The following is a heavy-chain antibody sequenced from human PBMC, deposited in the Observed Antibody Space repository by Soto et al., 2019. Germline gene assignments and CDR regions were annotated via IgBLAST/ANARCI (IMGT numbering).Heavy chain of an antibody. J-gene: IGHJ3*02. D-gene: IGHD2-2*02. CDR1: GFTFSSYA. Sequence: GGSLRLSCAASGFTFSSYAMHWVRQAPGKGLEWVAVISYDGSNKYYADSVKGRFTISRDNSKNTLYLQMNSLRAEDTAVYYCASPVNTPDAFDIWGQGTMVTVSS. CDR3: ASPVNTPDAFDI. CDR2: ISYDGSNK. V-gene: IGHV3-30-3*01.